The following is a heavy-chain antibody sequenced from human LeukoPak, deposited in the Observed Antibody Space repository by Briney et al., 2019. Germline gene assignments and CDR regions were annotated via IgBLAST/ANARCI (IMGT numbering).Heavy chain of an antibody. CDR2: IYYSGST. J-gene: IGHJ5*02. CDR1: GGSISSGGYY. V-gene: IGHV4-31*03. CDR3: ARTSTPGGWFDP. D-gene: IGHD2-2*01. Sequence: SQTLSLTCTVSGGSISSGGYYWSWIRQHPGKGLEWIGYIYYSGSTHYNPSLKSRVTISVDTSKNQFSLKLSSVTAADTAVYYCARTSTPGGWFDPWGQGTLVTVSS.